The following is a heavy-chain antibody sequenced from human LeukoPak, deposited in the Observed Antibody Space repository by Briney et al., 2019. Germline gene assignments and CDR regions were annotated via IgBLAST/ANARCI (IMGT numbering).Heavy chain of an antibody. Sequence: PSETLSLTCTVSGGSISSYYWSWIRQPAGKGLGWIGRIYTSGSTNYNPSLKSRVTMSVDTSKNQFSLKLSSVTAADTAVYYCARDLTVATRNAFDIWGQGTMVTVSS. J-gene: IGHJ3*02. CDR1: GGSISSYY. CDR2: IYTSGST. V-gene: IGHV4-4*07. D-gene: IGHD5-12*01. CDR3: ARDLTVATRNAFDI.